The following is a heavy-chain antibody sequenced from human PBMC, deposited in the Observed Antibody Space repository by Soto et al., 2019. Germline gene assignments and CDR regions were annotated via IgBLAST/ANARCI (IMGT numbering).Heavy chain of an antibody. V-gene: IGHV4-59*01. CDR2: IYYSGST. J-gene: IGHJ4*02. D-gene: IGHD3-9*01. CDR3: ARLPPRYDILTGPFDY. CDR1: GGSISSYY. Sequence: LSLTCTVSGGSISSYYWSWIRQPPGKGLEWIGYIYYSGSTNYNPSLKRRITISVDTSKNQFSLKLSSVTAADTAVYYCARLPPRYDILTGPFDYWGQGTLVTVSS.